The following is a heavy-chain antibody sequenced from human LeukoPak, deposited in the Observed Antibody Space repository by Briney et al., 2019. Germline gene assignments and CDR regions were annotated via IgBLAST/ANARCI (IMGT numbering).Heavy chain of an antibody. J-gene: IGHJ3*02. CDR1: GGSFSGYY. D-gene: IGHD6-13*01. CDR2: INHSGST. CDR3: ARAHRGVSKAGTKTIEQRASDI. V-gene: IGHV4-34*01. Sequence: SETLSLTCAVYGGSFSGYYWSWIRQPPGKGLEWIGEINHSGSTNYNPSLKSRVTISVDTSKNQFSLKLSSVTAADTAVYYCARAHRGVSKAGTKTIEQRASDIWGQGTMVTVSS.